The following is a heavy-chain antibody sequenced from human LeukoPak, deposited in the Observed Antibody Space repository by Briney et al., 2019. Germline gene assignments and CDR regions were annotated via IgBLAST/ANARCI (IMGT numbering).Heavy chain of an antibody. CDR2: INSDGSST. CDR1: GFTFSSYW. V-gene: IGHV3-74*01. J-gene: IGHJ4*02. D-gene: IGHD5-24*01. Sequence: GGSLGLSCAASGFTFSSYWMHWVRQAPGKGLVWVSRINSDGSSTSYADSVKGRFTISRDNAKNTLYLQMNSLRAEDTAVYYCARAKMATIDGLDYWGQGTLVTVSS. CDR3: ARAKMATIDGLDY.